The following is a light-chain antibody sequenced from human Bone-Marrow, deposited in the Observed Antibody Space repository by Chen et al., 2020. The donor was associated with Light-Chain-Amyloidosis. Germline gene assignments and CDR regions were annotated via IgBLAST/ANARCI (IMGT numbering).Light chain of an antibody. V-gene: IGKV3-15*01. J-gene: IGKJ1*01. CDR1: QSIRGN. Sequence: VMTQSPVALSVSPGDTATLSCRARQSIRGNLAWYQQRPDQAPRLLIYGASARATGIPARFSGSGFETDFTLTISTIQSEDFAVYYCQQYNNWPLTFGQGTRVDIK. CDR2: GAS. CDR3: QQYNNWPLT.